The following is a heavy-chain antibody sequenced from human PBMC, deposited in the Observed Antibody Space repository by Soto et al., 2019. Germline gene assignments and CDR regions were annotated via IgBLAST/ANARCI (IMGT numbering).Heavy chain of an antibody. J-gene: IGHJ3*02. CDR1: GFTFSSYA. Sequence: GGSLRLSCAASGFTFSSYAMHWVRQAPGKGLEWVAVISYDGRNKYYADSVKGRFTISRDNSKNTLYLQMNSLRAEDSAVCYCEKAVAVGTAFDIWGQGTMVTVSS. D-gene: IGHD2-21*01. CDR2: ISYDGRNK. CDR3: EKAVAVGTAFDI. V-gene: IGHV3-30*04.